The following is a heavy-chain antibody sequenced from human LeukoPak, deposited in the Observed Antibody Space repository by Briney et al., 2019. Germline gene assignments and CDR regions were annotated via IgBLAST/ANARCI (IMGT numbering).Heavy chain of an antibody. J-gene: IGHJ5*02. Sequence: SETLSLTCTVSGGSISSGGYYWSWIRQHPGTGLEWIGYIYYSGSTYYNPSLKSRVTISVDTSKNQFSLKLSSVTAADTAVYYCARGGATFNWFDPWGQGTLVTVSS. CDR1: GGSISSGGYY. CDR2: IYYSGST. CDR3: ARGGATFNWFDP. V-gene: IGHV4-31*03. D-gene: IGHD5-24*01.